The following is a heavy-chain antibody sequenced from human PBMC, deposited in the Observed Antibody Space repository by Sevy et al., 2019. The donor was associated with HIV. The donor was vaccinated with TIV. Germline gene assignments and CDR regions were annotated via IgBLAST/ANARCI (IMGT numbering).Heavy chain of an antibody. CDR2: IIPIFGTA. D-gene: IGHD2-2*01. Sequence: ASVKVSCKASGGTFSSYAISWVRQAPGQGLEWMGGIIPIFGTANYAQKFQGRVTITADKSTSTAYMELSSLRSEDTAVYYCAGGAGPAEAFDIWGQGTMVTVSS. CDR1: GGTFSSYA. V-gene: IGHV1-69*06. J-gene: IGHJ3*02. CDR3: AGGAGPAEAFDI.